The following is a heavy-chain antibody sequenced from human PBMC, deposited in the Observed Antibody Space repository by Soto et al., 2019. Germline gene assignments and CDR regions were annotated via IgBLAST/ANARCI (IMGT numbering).Heavy chain of an antibody. J-gene: IGHJ3*01. CDR3: VRLRAATDAFVL. D-gene: IGHD2-15*01. V-gene: IGHV1-2*02. CDR2: INPNSGGT. Sequence: QAPGQGLEWMGWINPNSGGTNYAQKFQGRVTMTRDTSISTANMELSRLRSYDTAVYYCVRLRAATDAFVLSGQATMVT.